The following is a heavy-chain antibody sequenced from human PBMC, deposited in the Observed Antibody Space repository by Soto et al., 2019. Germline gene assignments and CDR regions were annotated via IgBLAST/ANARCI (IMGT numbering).Heavy chain of an antibody. CDR1: GGSVSRGSYY. CDR3: ARSFSSSYYFDY. Sequence: KPSETLSLTCTVSGGSVSRGSYYWSWIRQPPGKGLEWIGFIYFSGSTNYNPSLKSRVTISVDTSKNQFSLNLNSMTAADTALYYCARSFSSSYYFDYWGQGALVTVSS. V-gene: IGHV4-61*01. D-gene: IGHD6-13*01. CDR2: IYFSGST. J-gene: IGHJ4*02.